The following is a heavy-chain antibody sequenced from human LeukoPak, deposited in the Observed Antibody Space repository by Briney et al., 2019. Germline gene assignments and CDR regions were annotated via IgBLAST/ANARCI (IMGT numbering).Heavy chain of an antibody. V-gene: IGHV4-59*01. CDR1: GGSISSYY. CDR3: ARGIDDGDNWFDS. J-gene: IGHJ5*01. Sequence: SETLSLTCTVSGGSISSYYWSWIRQPPGKGLEWIGYIYYSGSTNYKPSLKSRVTISVDTSKNQFSLKLNSVTAADTALYYCARGIDDGDNWFDSWGQGTLVTVSS. CDR2: IYYSGST. D-gene: IGHD1-1*01.